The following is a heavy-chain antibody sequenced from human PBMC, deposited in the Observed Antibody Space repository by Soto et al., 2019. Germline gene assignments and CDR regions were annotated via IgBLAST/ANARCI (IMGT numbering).Heavy chain of an antibody. Sequence: GGSLRLSCAASGFTFSSYAMSWVRQAPGKGLEWVSAISGSGGSTYYADSVKGRFTISRDNSKNTLYLQMNSLRAEDTAVYYCAKARLQQSSIAARPPGYYYYGMDVWGQGTTVTVSS. V-gene: IGHV3-23*01. D-gene: IGHD6-6*01. J-gene: IGHJ6*02. CDR1: GFTFSSYA. CDR3: AKARLQQSSIAARPPGYYYYGMDV. CDR2: ISGSGGST.